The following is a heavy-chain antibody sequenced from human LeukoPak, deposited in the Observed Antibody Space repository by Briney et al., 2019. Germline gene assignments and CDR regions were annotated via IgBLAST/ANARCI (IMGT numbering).Heavy chain of an antibody. Sequence: GGSLRLSCSASGFTFSSYAMHWVRQAPGKGLEYVSAISSNGGSTYYADSVKGRFTTSRDNAKNSLYLQMNSLRAKDTAVYYCARVGSIAAAGTPDYWGQGTLVTVSS. CDR3: ARVGSIAAAGTPDY. CDR1: GFTFSSYA. CDR2: ISSNGGST. V-gene: IGHV3-64*04. J-gene: IGHJ4*02. D-gene: IGHD6-13*01.